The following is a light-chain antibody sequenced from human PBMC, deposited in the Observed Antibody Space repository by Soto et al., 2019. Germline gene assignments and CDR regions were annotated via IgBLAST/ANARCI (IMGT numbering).Light chain of an antibody. CDR1: QSVSSN. CDR3: QQYNNWPPIT. J-gene: IGKJ5*01. CDR2: GAS. V-gene: IGKV3D-15*01. Sequence: EIVMTQYPANLSVSPGERATLSCRASQSVSSNLAWYQQKPGQAPRLLIYGASTRATGVPTRISGSGSGTEFTLTISSLQSEDFAVYYCQQYNNWPPITFGQGTRLEI.